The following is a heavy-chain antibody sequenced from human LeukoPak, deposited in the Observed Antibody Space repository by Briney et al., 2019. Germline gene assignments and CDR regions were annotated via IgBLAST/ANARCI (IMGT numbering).Heavy chain of an antibody. J-gene: IGHJ4*02. V-gene: IGHV3-23*01. CDR2: INNRADET. D-gene: IGHD6-13*01. Sequence: GSLTLSCAASGFSFSSYGMSWFRQAPGKGLEWVATINNRADETHYADSVVGRFSIFRDNSRSTLALHMSNLRVEDTAVYYCAKGPVQQLAHFDYWGQGTLVTVSS. CDR1: GFSFSSYG. CDR3: AKGPVQQLAHFDY.